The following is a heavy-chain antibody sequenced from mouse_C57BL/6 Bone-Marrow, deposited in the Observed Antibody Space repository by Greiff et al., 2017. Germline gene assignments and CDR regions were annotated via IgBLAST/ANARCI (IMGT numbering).Heavy chain of an antibody. J-gene: IGHJ4*01. V-gene: IGHV1-52*01. CDR3: AKTHYYGSSYGGYAMDY. CDR1: GYTFTSYW. D-gene: IGHD1-1*01. CDR2: IDPSDSET. Sequence: QVQLQQPGAELVRPGSSVKLSCKASGYTFTSYWMHWVKQRPIQGLEWIGNIDPSDSETHYNQKFKDKATLTGDKSSSTAYLQLSSLTSEDSAVYYCAKTHYYGSSYGGYAMDYWGQGTSVTVSS.